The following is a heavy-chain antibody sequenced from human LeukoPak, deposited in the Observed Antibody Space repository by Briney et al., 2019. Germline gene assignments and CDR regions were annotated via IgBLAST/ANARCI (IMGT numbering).Heavy chain of an antibody. V-gene: IGHV1-2*02. CDR2: IDPNSGGT. CDR1: GYTFTGYY. Sequence: ASVTVSCKASGYTFTGYYIHWVRQAPGQGPEWMGRIDPNSGGTNYAQKFQGRVTMTTDTSISTAYMELSRLRPDDTAVYYCARERYYDSNGYYYVYFDYWGQGTLVTVSS. CDR3: ARERYYDSNGYYYVYFDY. D-gene: IGHD3-22*01. J-gene: IGHJ4*02.